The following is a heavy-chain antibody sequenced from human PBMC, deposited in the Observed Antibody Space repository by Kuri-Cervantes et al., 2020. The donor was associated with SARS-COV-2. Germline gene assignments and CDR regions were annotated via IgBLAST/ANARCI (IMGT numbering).Heavy chain of an antibody. CDR2: IYYSGHT. D-gene: IGHD6-19*01. J-gene: IGHJ4*02. CDR3: VRHSTPDSSGWYGFDY. V-gene: IGHV4-39*01. CDR1: GCPIASSSHY. Sequence: SEILSPTCPVPGCPIASSSHYWGGIRQPPGKGPWYIGSIYYSGHTFHNSSLKNRLTISADTSKNQFSLRFTSATAADSAVYYGVRHSTPDSSGWYGFDYWGQGALVTVSS.